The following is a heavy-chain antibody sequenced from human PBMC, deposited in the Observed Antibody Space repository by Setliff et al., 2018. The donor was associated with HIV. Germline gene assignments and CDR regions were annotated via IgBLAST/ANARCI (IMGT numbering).Heavy chain of an antibody. D-gene: IGHD3-10*01. CDR2: ISPYNGNT. CDR3: ARKGSGSSFDFEY. V-gene: IGHV1-18*01. J-gene: IGHJ4*02. Sequence: ASVKVSCKAFGYSFANYGITWVRQAPGQGLEWMGWISPYNGNTNYAQKLQDRVTMTTDTSTNTAYMELRSLRSDDTAVYYCARKGSGSSFDFEYWGQGTLVTVSS. CDR1: GYSFANYG.